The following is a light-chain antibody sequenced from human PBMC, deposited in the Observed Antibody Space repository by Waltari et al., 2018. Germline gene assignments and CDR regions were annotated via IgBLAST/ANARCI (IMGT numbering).Light chain of an antibody. V-gene: IGKV4-1*01. CDR1: TSVLFSTNNKNY. CDR2: WAS. Sequence: MVMTLPPDYLAASLRGRATINCKASTSVLFSTNNKNYLAGDQQKTGQPPMLRFYWASPRESGVPERFSGSGSGTDFTLTISSLQAEDVAVYYCQQYRSTLWTFGQGTRVEIK. J-gene: IGKJ1*01. CDR3: QQYRSTLWT.